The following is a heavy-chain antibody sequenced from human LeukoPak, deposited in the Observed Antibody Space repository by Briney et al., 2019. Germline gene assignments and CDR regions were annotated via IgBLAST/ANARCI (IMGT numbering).Heavy chain of an antibody. CDR2: IYCSGIT. CDR3: ARSGPAFDI. D-gene: IGHD6-25*01. CDR1: GGSISSYY. J-gene: IGHJ3*02. V-gene: IGHV4-4*08. Sequence: PSETLSLTCTVSGGSISSYYWSWLRQPPGKGLEWIGFIYCSGITDYNPSLKSRVTISVDTSKNQFSLKLSSVTAADTAVYYCARSGPAFDIWGQGTMVTAS.